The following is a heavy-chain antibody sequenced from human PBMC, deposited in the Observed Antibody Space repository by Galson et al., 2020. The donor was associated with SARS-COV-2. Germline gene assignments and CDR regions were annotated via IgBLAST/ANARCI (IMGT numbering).Heavy chain of an antibody. Sequence: SETLSLTCTVSGGSISSYYWSWIRQPPGKGLEWIGHIYYSGSTNYNPSPKSRVTISVDTSKNQFSLKLSSVTAADTAVYYCARGVGATAEGFDYWGQGTLVTVSS. D-gene: IGHD1-26*01. CDR1: GGSISSYY. CDR3: ARGVGATAEGFDY. J-gene: IGHJ4*02. V-gene: IGHV4-59*01. CDR2: IYYSGST.